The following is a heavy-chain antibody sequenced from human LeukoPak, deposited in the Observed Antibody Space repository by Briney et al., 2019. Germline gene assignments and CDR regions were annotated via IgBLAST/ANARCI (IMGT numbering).Heavy chain of an antibody. CDR1: GGXISGYY. J-gene: IGHJ5*02. V-gene: IGHV4-59*01. D-gene: IGHD1-1*01. CDR3: ARGGGTSIDWFDP. CDR2: IHYSGST. Sequence: SETLSLTCSVSGGXISGYYCNWFRQPPGKGLEWIGYIHYSGSTNYNPSLKSRVTISIDTPKNQFSLKLTSVTAADTAVYYCARGGGTSIDWFDPWGQGTLVTVSS.